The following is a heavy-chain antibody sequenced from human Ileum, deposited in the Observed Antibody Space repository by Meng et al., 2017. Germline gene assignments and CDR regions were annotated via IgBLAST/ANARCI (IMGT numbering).Heavy chain of an antibody. CDR3: ATYRAFTGDLDTDY. CDR1: GYTFTSNG. J-gene: IGHJ4*02. V-gene: IGHV1-18*01. CDR2: ISGYNGDT. D-gene: IGHD7-27*01. Sequence: ASVKVSCKASGYTFTSNGIGWVRQAPGQGLEWMGWISGYNGDTNYAQKFQGRVSMTTDTSTSTAYMELRSLISDDTAVYYCATYRAFTGDLDTDYWGQGTLVTVSS.